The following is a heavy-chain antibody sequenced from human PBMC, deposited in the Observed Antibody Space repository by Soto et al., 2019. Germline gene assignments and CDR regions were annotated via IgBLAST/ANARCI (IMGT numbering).Heavy chain of an antibody. J-gene: IGHJ4*02. CDR1: GGSISSSSYY. CDR2: IYYSRST. Sequence: PSETLSLTCSVSGGSISSSSYYWGWIRQPPGKGLEWIGYIYYSRSTNYNPSLKSRVTISVDTSKNQFSLKLNSVTAADTAVYYCASYSSGWYDVSYWGQGTLVTVSS. V-gene: IGHV4-61*05. CDR3: ASYSSGWYDVSY. D-gene: IGHD6-19*01.